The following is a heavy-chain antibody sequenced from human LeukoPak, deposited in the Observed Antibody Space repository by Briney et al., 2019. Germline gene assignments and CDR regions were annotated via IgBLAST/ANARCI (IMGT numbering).Heavy chain of an antibody. V-gene: IGHV3-48*03. CDR2: ISSSGRTI. J-gene: IGHJ4*02. CDR1: GFTFSNCE. CDR3: ASSTAIGY. Sequence: GGSLRLSCAASGFTFSNCEMNWVRQAPGKGLEWVSYISSSGRTIYYADSVKGRFTISRDNAKSSLYLQMNSLRTEDTAVYYCASSTAIGYWGQGTLVTVSS.